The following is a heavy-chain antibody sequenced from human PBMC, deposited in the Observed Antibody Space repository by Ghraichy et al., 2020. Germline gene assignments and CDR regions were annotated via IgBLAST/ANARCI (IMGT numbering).Heavy chain of an antibody. V-gene: IGHV4-34*01. CDR1: GGSFSGYY. D-gene: IGHD3-10*01. Sequence: SETLSLTCAVYGGSFSGYYWSWIRQPPGKGLEWIGEINHSGSTNYNPSLKSRVTISVDTSKNQFSLKLSSVTAADTAVYYCARARPHPSMVRGLSRGYWFDPWGQGTLVTVSS. CDR3: ARARPHPSMVRGLSRGYWFDP. CDR2: INHSGST. J-gene: IGHJ5*02.